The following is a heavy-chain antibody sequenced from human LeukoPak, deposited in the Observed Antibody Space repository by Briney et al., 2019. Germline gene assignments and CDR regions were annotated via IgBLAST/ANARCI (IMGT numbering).Heavy chain of an antibody. V-gene: IGHV1-69*13. CDR2: IIPIFGTA. CDR1: GYTFTNYA. D-gene: IGHD6-13*01. J-gene: IGHJ4*02. CDR3: ARDLAAGRRFDY. Sequence: GASVKVSCKASGYTFTNYAMSWVRQAPGQGLEWMGGIIPIFGTANYAQKFQGRVTITADESTSTAYMELSSLRSEDTAVYYCARDLAAGRRFDYWGQGTLVTVSS.